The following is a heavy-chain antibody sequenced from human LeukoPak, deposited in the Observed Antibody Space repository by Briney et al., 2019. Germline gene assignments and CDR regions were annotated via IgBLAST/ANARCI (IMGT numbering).Heavy chain of an antibody. CDR1: GGTFSSYT. V-gene: IGHV1-69*13. D-gene: IGHD6-6*01. CDR3: ARGRYSSSINSMDV. CDR2: IIPIFGTA. Sequence: ASVKVSCTASGGTFSSYTISWVRQAPGQGLEWMGGIIPIFGTANYAQKFQGRVTITADESTSTAYMELSSLRSEDTAVYYCARGRYSSSINSMDVWGQGTTVTVSS. J-gene: IGHJ6*02.